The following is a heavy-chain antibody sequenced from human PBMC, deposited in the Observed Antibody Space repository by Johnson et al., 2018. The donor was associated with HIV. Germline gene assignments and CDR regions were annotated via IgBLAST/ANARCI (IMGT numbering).Heavy chain of an antibody. CDR2: IYSGCTT. CDR1: GFTVSSNY. J-gene: IGHJ3*02. V-gene: IGHV3-53*01. D-gene: IGHD6-19*01. CDR3: VSSAQWSGWPPGAFDI. Sequence: VQLVESGGGLIQPGGSLRLSCAASGFTVSSNYMSWVRQAPGKGLEWVSVIYSGCTTYYADSVKGRFPISKDNSKNTLDLQMNRLRAEDTAVYYCVSSAQWSGWPPGAFDIWGQGTMVTVSS.